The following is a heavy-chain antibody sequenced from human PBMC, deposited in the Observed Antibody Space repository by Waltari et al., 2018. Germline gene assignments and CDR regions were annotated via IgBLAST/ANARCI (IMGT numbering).Heavy chain of an antibody. J-gene: IGHJ1*01. V-gene: IGHV3-23*01. CDR1: GFTFSSYA. CDR2: ISGSGGRT. D-gene: IGHD6-13*01. CDR3: AKEAPPYRAAAGTGEYFQQ. Sequence: EVQLLESGGGLLQPGGSLRLSCAASGFTFSSYAMSSVRQAPGKGLEWVSAISGSGGRTYYADSVKGRFTSSRDNSKNTLYLQMNSLRAEGTAVYYCAKEAPPYRAAAGTGEYFQQRGQGTLVTVSS.